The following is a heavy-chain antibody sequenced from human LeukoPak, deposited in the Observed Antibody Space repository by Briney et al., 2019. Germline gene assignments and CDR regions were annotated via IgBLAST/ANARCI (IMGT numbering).Heavy chain of an antibody. Sequence: SETLSLTCSVSGVSISAYYWSWIRQPAGKGLEWIGRIYPGESIYASENTNYNPSLKSRVSVSGDTSKNQVSLKLRSVTAADTAVYYCARDPTTVTTIFDSWGQGTLVTVSS. J-gene: IGHJ4*02. D-gene: IGHD4-17*01. CDR3: ARDPTTVTTIFDS. CDR1: GVSISAYY. CDR2: IYPGESIYASENT. V-gene: IGHV4-4*07.